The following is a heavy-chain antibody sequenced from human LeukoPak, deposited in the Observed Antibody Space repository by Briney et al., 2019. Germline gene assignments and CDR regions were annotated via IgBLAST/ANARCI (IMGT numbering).Heavy chain of an antibody. J-gene: IGHJ4*02. CDR2: ISSGATYI. D-gene: IGHD1-26*01. V-gene: IGHV3-21*01. Sequence: VGSLRLSCAVSGFTFSSYNMNWVRQAPGKGLEWVSSISSGATYIYYADSVKGRFTISRDNAKNSMYLQINSLRAEDTAVYYCARGRYSGTYFVDFWGQGTLVTVSS. CDR1: GFTFSSYN. CDR3: ARGRYSGTYFVDF.